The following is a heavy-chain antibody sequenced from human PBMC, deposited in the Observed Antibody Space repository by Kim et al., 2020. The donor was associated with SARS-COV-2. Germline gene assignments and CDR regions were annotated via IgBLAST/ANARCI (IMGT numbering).Heavy chain of an antibody. CDR1: GYTFTSYA. Sequence: ASVKVSCKASGYTFTSYAMHWVRQAPGQRLEWMGWINAGNGNTKYSQKFQGRVTITRDTSASTAYMELSSLRSEDTAVYYCARELLWFRDGALDPWGQGTLVTVSS. CDR2: INAGNGNT. CDR3: ARELLWFRDGALDP. J-gene: IGHJ5*02. V-gene: IGHV1-3*01. D-gene: IGHD3-10*01.